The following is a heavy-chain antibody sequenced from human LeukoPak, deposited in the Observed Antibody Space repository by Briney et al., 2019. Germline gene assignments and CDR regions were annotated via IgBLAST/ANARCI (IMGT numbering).Heavy chain of an antibody. Sequence: GGSLRLSCAASGLTFSSYAMSWVRQAPGKGLEWVSSISGSGGSTYCADSVKGRFTISRDNSQNTLYLQMNSLRAEDTAVYYCARRIAVAGYDYWGQGTLVTVSS. CDR2: ISGSGGST. CDR1: GLTFSSYA. D-gene: IGHD6-19*01. J-gene: IGHJ4*02. CDR3: ARRIAVAGYDY. V-gene: IGHV3-23*01.